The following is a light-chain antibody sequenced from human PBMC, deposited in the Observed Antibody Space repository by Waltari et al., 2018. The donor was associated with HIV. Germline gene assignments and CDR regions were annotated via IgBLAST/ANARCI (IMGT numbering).Light chain of an antibody. CDR3: HQYHTAPLS. J-gene: IGKJ4*01. CDR1: QSLLSNNKNF. V-gene: IGKV4-1*01. CDR2: WAS. Sequence: IVLTQSPDALAVSLRERAHLNCTDSQSLLSNNKNFLAWYQQKPGQPPKSLISWASIRESGVPDRISGSGSGTDFTLTISNLQAEDVAVYYCHQYHTAPLSFGGGTKVGVK.